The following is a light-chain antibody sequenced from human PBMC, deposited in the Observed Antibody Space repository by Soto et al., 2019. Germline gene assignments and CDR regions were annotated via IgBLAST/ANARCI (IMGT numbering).Light chain of an antibody. J-gene: IGLJ1*01. CDR1: NSDIGFYNY. V-gene: IGLV2-14*01. CDR2: EVA. CDR3: SSYTSSNTPYV. Sequence: QSALAQPASVSGSPGQSITISCTGTNSDIGFYNYVSWYQQHPGEAPKLIIYEVAKRPSGVSSRFSGSKSGNTASLTISGLQADDEANYYCSSYTSSNTPYVFGTGTKVTVL.